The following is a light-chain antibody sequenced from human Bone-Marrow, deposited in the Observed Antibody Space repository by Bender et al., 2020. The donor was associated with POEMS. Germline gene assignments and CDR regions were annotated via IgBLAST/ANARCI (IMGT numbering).Light chain of an antibody. CDR2: LNNDGSH. CDR3: QTWGTGIRV. V-gene: IGLV4-69*01. CDR1: SGHSSNA. J-gene: IGLJ3*02. Sequence: QLVLTQSPSASASLGASVKLTCTLDSGHSSNAIAWHQQQPDKGPRYLMNLNNDGSHIKGDGIPDRFSGSSSGAERYLTISSLQSEDEAVYYCQTWGTGIRVFGGGTRLTVL.